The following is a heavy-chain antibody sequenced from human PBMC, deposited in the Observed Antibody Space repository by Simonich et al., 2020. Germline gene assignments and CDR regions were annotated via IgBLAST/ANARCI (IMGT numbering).Heavy chain of an antibody. Sequence: GGGLVQPGGSLRLSCAASGFTFSSYAMSWVRQAPGKGLEWVSAISGSGGSTSYADSVKGQFTISRENSTNTLYLQMNSRRAEDTALDYCAKALGERITMIVVVIDAFDIWGQGTMVTVSS. CDR2: ISGSGGST. CDR3: AKALGERITMIVVVIDAFDI. CDR1: GFTFSSYA. D-gene: IGHD3-22*01. J-gene: IGHJ3*02. V-gene: IGHV3-23*01.